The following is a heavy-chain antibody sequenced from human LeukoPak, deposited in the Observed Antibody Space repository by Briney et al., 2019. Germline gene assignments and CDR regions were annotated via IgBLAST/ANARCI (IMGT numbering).Heavy chain of an antibody. CDR1: GFTFSSYA. Sequence: GGSLRLSCAASGFTFSSYAMSWVRQAPGKGLEWVSAISGSGGGTYYADSVKGRFTISRDNSKNTLYLQMNSLRAEDTAVYYCAKAIYGDYDGDYFDYWGQGTLVTVSS. CDR2: ISGSGGGT. CDR3: AKAIYGDYDGDYFDY. V-gene: IGHV3-23*01. J-gene: IGHJ4*02. D-gene: IGHD4-17*01.